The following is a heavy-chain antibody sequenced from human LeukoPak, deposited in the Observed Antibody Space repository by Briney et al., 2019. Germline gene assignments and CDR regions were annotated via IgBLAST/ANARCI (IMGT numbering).Heavy chain of an antibody. V-gene: IGHV1-18*01. CDR1: GYTFTSYH. J-gene: IGHJ4*02. CDR2: ISGYNGNT. CDR3: ARATSMTSVVVTHY. Sequence: ASVKVSCKASGYTFTSYHITWVRQAPGQGLEWMGWISGYNGNTNYAQKFQGRVSMTTDTSTSTAYMELRSLRSDDTAVYYCARATSMTSVVVTHYWGQGTLVTVSS. D-gene: IGHD2-21*02.